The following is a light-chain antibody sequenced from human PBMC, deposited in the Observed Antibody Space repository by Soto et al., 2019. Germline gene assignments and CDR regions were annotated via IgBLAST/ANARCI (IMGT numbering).Light chain of an antibody. CDR2: GAS. V-gene: IGKV3-15*01. Sequence: EIVMTQSPATLSVSPGERATLSCRASQSVSSNLAWYQQKPGQAPRLLIYGASTRATGIPARFSGSGSVTEFTLTISSLQSEDFAVYYCQQYNNWTLITFGQGTRLEIK. CDR3: QQYNNWTLIT. J-gene: IGKJ5*01. CDR1: QSVSSN.